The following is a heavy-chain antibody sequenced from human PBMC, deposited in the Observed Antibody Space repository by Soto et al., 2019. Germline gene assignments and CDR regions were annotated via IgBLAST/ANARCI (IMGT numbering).Heavy chain of an antibody. CDR1: GFTVSSTY. J-gene: IGHJ4*02. V-gene: IGHV3-53*01. Sequence: GGSLRLSCAASGFTVSSTYMSWVRRALGKGLAWVSIIFSSGGSFYADSVKGRFTISRDSSDNPVYLQMTSLKAEDTAVYYCARGGIGMVRTFDHWGQGTLVTVSS. CDR3: ARGGIGMVRTFDH. CDR2: IFSSGGS. D-gene: IGHD3-10*01.